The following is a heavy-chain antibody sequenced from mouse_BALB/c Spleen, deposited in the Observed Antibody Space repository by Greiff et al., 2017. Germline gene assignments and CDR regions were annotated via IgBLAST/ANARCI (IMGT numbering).Heavy chain of an antibody. CDR2: INPSTGYT. CDR1: GYTFTSYW. Sequence: QVQLKESGAELAKPGASVKMSCKASGYTFTSYWMHWVKQRPGQGLEWIGYINPSTGYTEYNQKFKDKATLTADKSSSTAYMQLSSLTSEDSAVYYGARRRITTVVAPSDYWGQGTTLTVSS. V-gene: IGHV1-7*01. CDR3: ARRRITTVVAPSDY. D-gene: IGHD1-1*01. J-gene: IGHJ2*01.